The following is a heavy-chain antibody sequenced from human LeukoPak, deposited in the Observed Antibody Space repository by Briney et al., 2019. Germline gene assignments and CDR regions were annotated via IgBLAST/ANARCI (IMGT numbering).Heavy chain of an antibody. CDR2: ISSSSDSI. V-gene: IGHV3-21*01. CDR3: ARCSGGTCYSGAHSFYGMDV. D-gene: IGHD2-15*01. J-gene: IGHJ6*02. Sequence: GGSLRLSCAASGFTFSDYSMNWVRQAPGKGLEGVSSISSSSDSIYYADSVKGRFTISRDNAKNSLYLQVNSLRAEDTAVYYCARCSGGTCYSGAHSFYGMDVWGQGTTVSVSS. CDR1: GFTFSDYS.